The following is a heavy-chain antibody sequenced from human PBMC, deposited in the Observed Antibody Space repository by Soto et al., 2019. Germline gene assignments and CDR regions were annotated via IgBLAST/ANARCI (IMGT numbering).Heavy chain of an antibody. CDR2: ISAYNGNT. CDR3: AGDGSKEGILDIFEI. D-gene: IGHD1-26*01. CDR1: GYTFTSYG. V-gene: IGHV1-18*01. J-gene: IGHJ3*02. Sequence: SVKVSCKASGYTFTSYGISWVRQAPGQGLEWMGWISAYNGNTNYAQKFQGRVTMTKDTSTSTAYMELRSLRSDDTAFYYCAGDGSKEGILDIFEIWGKGTMVTVS.